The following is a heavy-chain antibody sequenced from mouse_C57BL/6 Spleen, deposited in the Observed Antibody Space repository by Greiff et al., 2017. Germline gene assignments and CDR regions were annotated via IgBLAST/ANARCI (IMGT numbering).Heavy chain of an antibody. V-gene: IGHV1-82*01. Sequence: VQLQQSGPELVKPGASVKISCKASGYAFSSSWMNWVKQRPGKGLEWIGRLYPGDGDTNYNGKFKGTATLTADKSSSTAYRQLSSLTSVDSAVYVCARDNDGSIYYAMDYWGQGTSVTVSS. CDR1: GYAFSSSW. D-gene: IGHD1-1*01. CDR3: ARDNDGSIYYAMDY. J-gene: IGHJ4*01. CDR2: LYPGDGDT.